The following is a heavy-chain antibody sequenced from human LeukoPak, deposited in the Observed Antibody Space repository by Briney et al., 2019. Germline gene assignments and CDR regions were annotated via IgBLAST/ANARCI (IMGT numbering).Heavy chain of an antibody. D-gene: IGHD3-3*01. CDR1: GGSISSSNW. V-gene: IGHV4-4*02. CDR3: AREPFWSGYYSNLHFDY. CDR2: IYHSGST. J-gene: IGHJ4*02. Sequence: SGTLSLTCAVSGGSISSSNWWSWVRQPPGKGLEWIGEIYHSGSTNYNPSLKSRVTISVDKSKNQFSLKLSSVTAADTAVYYCAREPFWSGYYSNLHFDYWGQGTLVTVSS.